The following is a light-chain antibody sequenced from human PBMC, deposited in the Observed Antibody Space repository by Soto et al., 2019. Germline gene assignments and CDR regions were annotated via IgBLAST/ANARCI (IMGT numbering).Light chain of an antibody. CDR3: GTWDGSLTVVV. V-gene: IGLV1-51*01. CDR2: DND. Sequence: QSVLTQPPSVSAAPGQTVTISCSGSTSNIGSSFVSWYQHVPGTAPTLLIYDNDNRVSGIPDRFSGSKSVTSATLGITGLQTGDEADYYCGTWDGSLTVVVFGGGTKLTVL. CDR1: TSNIGSSF. J-gene: IGLJ2*01.